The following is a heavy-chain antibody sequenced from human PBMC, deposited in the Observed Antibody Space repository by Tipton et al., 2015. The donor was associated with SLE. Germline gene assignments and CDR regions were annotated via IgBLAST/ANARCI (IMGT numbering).Heavy chain of an antibody. CDR1: GGSISSSNW. CDR2: IYHSGST. J-gene: IGHJ6*03. Sequence: TLSLTCTVSGGSISSSNWWSWVRQPPGKGLEWIGYIYHSGSTYYNPSLKSRVTISVDRSKNQFSLKLSSVTAADTAVYYCARQGGHYYMDVWGKGTTVTVSS. CDR3: ARQGGHYYMDV. V-gene: IGHV4-4*02. D-gene: IGHD3-16*01.